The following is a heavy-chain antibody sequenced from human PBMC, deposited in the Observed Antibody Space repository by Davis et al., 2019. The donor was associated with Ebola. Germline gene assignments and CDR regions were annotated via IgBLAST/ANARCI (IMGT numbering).Heavy chain of an antibody. Sequence: GESLKISCAASGFTFSRYTMNWVRQAPGKGLEWVSSISSSSSYIYYADSVKGRFTISRDNAKNSLYLQMNSLRAEDTAVYYCAREADYYDSSGYSHYFDYWGQGTLVNVSS. J-gene: IGHJ4*02. CDR3: AREADYYDSSGYSHYFDY. CDR1: GFTFSRYT. D-gene: IGHD3-22*01. CDR2: ISSSSSYI. V-gene: IGHV3-21*01.